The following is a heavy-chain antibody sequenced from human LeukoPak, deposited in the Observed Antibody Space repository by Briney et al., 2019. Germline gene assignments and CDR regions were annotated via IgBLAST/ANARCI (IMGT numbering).Heavy chain of an antibody. V-gene: IGHV3-21*01. CDR2: ISSSSSYI. Sequence: GGSLRLSCAASGFTFSSYSMNWVRQAPGKGLEWVSSISSSSSYIYYADSVKGRFTISRDNAKNSLYLQMNSLRAEDTAVYYCARAGGSYYYFDYWGQGTLVTVSS. CDR3: ARAGGSYYYFDY. D-gene: IGHD1-26*01. J-gene: IGHJ4*02. CDR1: GFTFSSYS.